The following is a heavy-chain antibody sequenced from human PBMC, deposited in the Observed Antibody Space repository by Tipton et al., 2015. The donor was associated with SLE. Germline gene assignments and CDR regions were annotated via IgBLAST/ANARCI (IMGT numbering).Heavy chain of an antibody. Sequence: TLSLTCTVSGGSVSSESNYWGWLRQPPGKGLEWIGSIFYSENAYYNPTLKSRVTISVDTSKNQFSLKLSSVTAADTAVYYCARDDVLLWFRGMDVWGQGTTVTVSS. CDR1: GGSVSSESNY. J-gene: IGHJ6*02. CDR2: IFYSENA. D-gene: IGHD3-10*01. CDR3: ARDDVLLWFRGMDV. V-gene: IGHV4-39*07.